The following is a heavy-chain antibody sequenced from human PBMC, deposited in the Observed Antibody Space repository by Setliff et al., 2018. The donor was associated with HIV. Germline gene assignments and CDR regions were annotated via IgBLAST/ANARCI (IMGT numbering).Heavy chain of an antibody. CDR3: ARARTYCSGGSCYSGYFDY. V-gene: IGHV4-38-2*02. CDR2: INHSGST. D-gene: IGHD2-15*01. CDR1: GYSISSGYY. Sequence: PSETLSLTCTVPGYSISSGYYWAWIRQPPGKGLEWIGEINHSGSTNYNPSLKSRVTISVDTSKNQFSLKLSSVTAADTAVYYCARARTYCSGGSCYSGYFDYWGQGTLVTVS. J-gene: IGHJ4*02.